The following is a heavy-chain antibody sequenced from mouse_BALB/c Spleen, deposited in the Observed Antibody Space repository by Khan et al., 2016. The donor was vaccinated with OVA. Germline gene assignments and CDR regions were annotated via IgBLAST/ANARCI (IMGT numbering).Heavy chain of an antibody. CDR3: ARVYGGDFDY. CDR1: GYSITSDYA. CDR2: ISNSGNN. J-gene: IGHJ2*01. D-gene: IGHD1-1*01. V-gene: IGHV3-2*02. Sequence: EVQLQESGPGLVKPSQSLSLTCTVTGYSITSDYAWNWIRQFPGNKLEWMGLISNSGNNNYKPSLKSRISLPRDTSKNQFFLQLNSVTTEDTATYYCARVYGGDFDYWGQGTTLTVSS.